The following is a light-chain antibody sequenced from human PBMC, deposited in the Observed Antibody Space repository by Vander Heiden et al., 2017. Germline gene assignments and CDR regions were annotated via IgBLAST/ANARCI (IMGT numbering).Light chain of an antibody. CDR3: QQYDNLPLT. CDR1: HDITNS. J-gene: IGKJ4*01. CDR2: DAS. V-gene: IGKV1-33*01. Sequence: DIQMTQSPSFLSASVGDRVTITCQASHDITNSLNWFRQKPGKAPKLLIYDASTLETGVPSRFSGSGFGTDFSFTISSLQPEDIGTYFCQQYDNLPLTFGGGTKVEIK.